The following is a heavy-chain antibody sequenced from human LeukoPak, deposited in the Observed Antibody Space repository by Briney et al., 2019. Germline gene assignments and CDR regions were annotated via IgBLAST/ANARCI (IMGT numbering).Heavy chain of an antibody. D-gene: IGHD3-22*01. CDR3: AANYYDSSGYYYDY. V-gene: IGHV1-24*01. CDR2: FDPEDGET. J-gene: IGHJ4*02. CDR1: GYTLTELS. Sequence: GASVKVSRKVSGYTLTELSMHWVRQAPGKGLEWMGGFDPEDGETIYAQKFQGRVTMTEDTSTDTAYMELSSLRSEDTAVYYCAANYYDSSGYYYDYWGQGTLVTVSS.